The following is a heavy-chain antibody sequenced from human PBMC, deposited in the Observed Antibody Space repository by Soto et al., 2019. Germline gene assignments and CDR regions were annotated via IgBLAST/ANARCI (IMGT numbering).Heavy chain of an antibody. Sequence: WETLCLTGTVSGGSISSSSYYWGWIRQPPWKGLEWIGSIYYSGSTYYNPSLKSRVTISVDTSKNQFSLKLSSVTAADTAVYYCARITMVRGHYYYGMDVWGQGTTVTVSS. V-gene: IGHV4-39*01. CDR3: ARITMVRGHYYYGMDV. CDR1: GGSISSSSYY. J-gene: IGHJ6*02. CDR2: IYYSGST. D-gene: IGHD3-10*01.